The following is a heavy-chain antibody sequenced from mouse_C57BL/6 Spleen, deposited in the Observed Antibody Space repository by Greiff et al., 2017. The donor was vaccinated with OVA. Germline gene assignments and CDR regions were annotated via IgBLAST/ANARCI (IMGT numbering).Heavy chain of an antibody. V-gene: IGHV5-4*01. CDR1: GFTFSSYA. D-gene: IGHD2-2*01. J-gene: IGHJ2*01. Sequence: EVKLQESGGGLVKPGGSLKLSCAASGFTFSSYAMSWVRQTPETRLEWVATISDGGSYTYSPDNVKGRFTISRDNAKNNLYLQMSHLKSEDTAMYYCAREGGNGYDSAYYFNYWGQGTTLTVAS. CDR2: ISDGGSYT. CDR3: AREGGNGYDSAYYFNY.